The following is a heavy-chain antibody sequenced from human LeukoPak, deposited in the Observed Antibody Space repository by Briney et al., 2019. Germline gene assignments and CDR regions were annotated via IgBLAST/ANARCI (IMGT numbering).Heavy chain of an antibody. V-gene: IGHV4-59*01. CDR1: GGSISSYY. Sequence: SETLSLTCTVSGGSISSYYWSWIRQPPGKGLEWIGYIYYSGSTNYNPSFKSRVTISVDTSKNQFSLKLSSVTAADTAVYYCAREAAAGTVDYWGQGTLVTVSS. J-gene: IGHJ4*02. D-gene: IGHD6-13*01. CDR2: IYYSGST. CDR3: AREAAAGTVDY.